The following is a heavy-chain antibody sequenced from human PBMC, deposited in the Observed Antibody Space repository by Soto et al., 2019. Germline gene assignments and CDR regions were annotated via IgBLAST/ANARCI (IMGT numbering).Heavy chain of an antibody. J-gene: IGHJ6*02. D-gene: IGHD4-17*01. CDR3: AKVGGPTVPYYYYCGMDV. Sequence: EVQLLESGGGLVQPGGSLRLSCAASGFTFSSYAMSWVRQAPGKGLEWVSAISGSGGSTYYADSVKGRFTISRDNSKNTLYLQMNSLRAEDTAVYYWAKVGGPTVPYYYYCGMDVWGQGTTVTVSS. V-gene: IGHV3-23*01. CDR2: ISGSGGST. CDR1: GFTFSSYA.